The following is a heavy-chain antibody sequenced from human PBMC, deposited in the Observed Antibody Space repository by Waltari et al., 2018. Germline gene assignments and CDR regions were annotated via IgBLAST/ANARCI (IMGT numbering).Heavy chain of an antibody. V-gene: IGHV1-3*01. CDR3: ARAYNWNDAGPIDY. CDR1: GYTFTSYA. Sequence: QVQLVQSGAEVKKPGASVKVSCKASGYTFTSYAMHWVRQAPGQRLEWMGWINAGNGNTKYSQKCQGRVNITRDTSASTAYMELSSLRSEDTAVYYCARAYNWNDAGPIDYWGQGTLVTVSS. D-gene: IGHD1-1*01. CDR2: INAGNGNT. J-gene: IGHJ4*02.